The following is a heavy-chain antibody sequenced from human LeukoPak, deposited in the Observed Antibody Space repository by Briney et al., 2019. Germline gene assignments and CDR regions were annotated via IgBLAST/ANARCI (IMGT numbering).Heavy chain of an antibody. CDR1: GFTFSGYW. V-gene: IGHV3-7*01. J-gene: IGHJ4*02. CDR2: IKQDGYEK. CDR3: ATDNVYCSRTSCYQTFDY. Sequence: GGSLRLSCAASGFTFSGYWMSWVRQTPEKGLEWVANIKQDGYEKYYVDSVKGRFTISRDNSRNSLYLQMDILRAEDTAVYYCATDNVYCSRTSCYQTFDYWGQGTLVTVPS. D-gene: IGHD2-2*01.